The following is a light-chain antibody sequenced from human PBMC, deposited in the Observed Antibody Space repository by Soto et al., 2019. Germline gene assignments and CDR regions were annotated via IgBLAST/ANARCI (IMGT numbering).Light chain of an antibody. CDR1: QSISIY. V-gene: IGKV1-39*01. J-gene: IGKJ5*01. CDR2: AAS. Sequence: DIQMTQSPSSLSASVGDRVTITCRTSQSISIYLNWYQQIPGKAPKLLIYAASSLQRGVPSTFSGSGSGTDFTLTISSLQPEDFATYYCQQSHSGITFGQGTRLEI. CDR3: QQSHSGIT.